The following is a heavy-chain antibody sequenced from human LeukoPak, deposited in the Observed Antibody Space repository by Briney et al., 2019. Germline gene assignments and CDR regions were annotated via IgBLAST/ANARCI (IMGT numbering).Heavy chain of an antibody. Sequence: ASVKVSCKASGYTFTSYDINWVRQATGQGLAWMGWMNPNSGNTGYAQKFQGRVTMTRNTSISTAYMELSSLRSEDTAVYYCARGALRYYDYVWGSYCPDYWGQGTLVTVSS. CDR1: GYTFTSYD. V-gene: IGHV1-8*01. J-gene: IGHJ4*02. CDR3: ARGALRYYDYVWGSYCPDY. D-gene: IGHD3-16*01. CDR2: MNPNSGNT.